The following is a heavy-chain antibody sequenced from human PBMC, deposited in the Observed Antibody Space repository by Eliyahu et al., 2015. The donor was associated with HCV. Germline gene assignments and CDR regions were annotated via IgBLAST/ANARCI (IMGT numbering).Heavy chain of an antibody. CDR1: GFTFSXXA. V-gene: IGHV3-64D*06. CDR2: ISXNGGST. D-gene: IGHD2-21*01. CDR3: VKGNRGVIHYYYYYGMDV. J-gene: IGHJ6*02. Sequence: EVQLVESGGGLVQPGGSLRLSXSASGFTFSXXAMHWVRQAPGKGLEYVSXISXNGGSTYXADSVKGRFTISRDNSKNTLYLQMSSLRAEDTAVYYCVKGNRGVIHYYYYYGMDVWGQGTTVTVSS.